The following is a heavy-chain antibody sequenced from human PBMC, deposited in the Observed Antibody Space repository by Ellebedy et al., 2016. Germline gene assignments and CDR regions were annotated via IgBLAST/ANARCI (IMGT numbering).Heavy chain of an antibody. Sequence: SETLSLXCAVYGGSFSGYYWSWIRQPPGKGLEWIGEINHSGSTNYNPSLKSRVTISLDASKKQFSLKLNSVTAADTAVYYCAGTDLWRAWYYFESWGQGILVTVSS. CDR3: AGTDLWRAWYYFES. D-gene: IGHD3-3*01. CDR1: GGSFSGYY. J-gene: IGHJ4*02. V-gene: IGHV4-34*01. CDR2: INHSGST.